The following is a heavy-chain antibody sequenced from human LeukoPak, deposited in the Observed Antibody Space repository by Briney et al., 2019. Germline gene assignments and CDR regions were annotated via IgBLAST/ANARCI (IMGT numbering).Heavy chain of an antibody. CDR3: ARDQQGYCSSTSCLGDY. CDR2: ISSSSSYI. Sequence: GGSLRLSCAASGFTFSSYSMNWVRQAPGKGLEWVSSISSSSSYIYYADSVKGRFTISRDNAKNSLYLQMNSLRAEDTAVYYCARDQQGYCSSTSCLGDYWGQGTLVTVSS. D-gene: IGHD2-2*01. J-gene: IGHJ4*02. V-gene: IGHV3-21*01. CDR1: GFTFSSYS.